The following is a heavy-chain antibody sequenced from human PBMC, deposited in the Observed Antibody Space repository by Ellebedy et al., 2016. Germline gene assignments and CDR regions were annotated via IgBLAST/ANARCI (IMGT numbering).Heavy chain of an antibody. CDR3: TTVYRYNYDSV. J-gene: IGHJ4*02. CDR1: GFTFSNAW. CDR2: IKSKTGSGAA. V-gene: IGHV3-15*01. D-gene: IGHD5-18*01. Sequence: GESLKISCAASGFTFSNAWMNWVRQAPGKGLEWVGRIKSKTGSGAADYAAPVKGRFTISRDDSKNTLYLQMNSLKTEDTAVYFCTTVYRYNYDSVWGQGTLVTVSS.